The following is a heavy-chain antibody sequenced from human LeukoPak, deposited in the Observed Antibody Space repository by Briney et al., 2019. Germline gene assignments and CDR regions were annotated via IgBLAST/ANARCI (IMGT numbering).Heavy chain of an antibody. CDR3: ARVYGSGTYNLDY. CDR1: GGSISSYY. CDR2: LYQSGST. J-gene: IGHJ4*02. Sequence: PSETLSLTCTVSGGSISSYYWSWIRQPPGRGLEWIGYLYQSGSTYYNTSLKSRVTISVDRSKNQFSLKMTSVTVADTAVYYCARVYGSGTYNLDYWGQGTLVTVSS. V-gene: IGHV4-59*12. D-gene: IGHD3-10*01.